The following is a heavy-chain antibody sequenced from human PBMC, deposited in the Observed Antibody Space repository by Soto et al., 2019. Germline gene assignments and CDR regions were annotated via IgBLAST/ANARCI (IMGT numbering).Heavy chain of an antibody. CDR2: INAGNGNT. CDR1: GYTFTSYA. CDR3: ARGSGPMIEWH. Sequence: QVQLVQSGAEEKKPGASVKVSCKASGYTFTSYAMHWVRQAPGQRLEWMGWINAGNGNTKYSQKFQGRVTITRDTSASTDYMELSSLRSEDTAVYYCARGSGPMIEWHWGQGTLVTVSS. V-gene: IGHV1-3*05. J-gene: IGHJ4*02. D-gene: IGHD3-22*01.